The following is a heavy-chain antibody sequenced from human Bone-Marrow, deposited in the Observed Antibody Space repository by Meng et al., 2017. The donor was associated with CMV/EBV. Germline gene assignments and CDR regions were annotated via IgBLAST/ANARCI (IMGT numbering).Heavy chain of an antibody. J-gene: IGHJ6*02. V-gene: IGHV3-48*03. Sequence: GESLKISCAASGFTFSSYEMNWVRQAPGKGLEWVSYISNSGTTTYYADSVKGRFTISRDNAKNSLYLQMNSLRAEDTAVYYCAREIVVVPAAIIQTPYYYYGMDVWGQGTTVTVSS. CDR1: GFTFSSYE. D-gene: IGHD2-2*02. CDR3: AREIVVVPAAIIQTPYYYYGMDV. CDR2: ISNSGTTT.